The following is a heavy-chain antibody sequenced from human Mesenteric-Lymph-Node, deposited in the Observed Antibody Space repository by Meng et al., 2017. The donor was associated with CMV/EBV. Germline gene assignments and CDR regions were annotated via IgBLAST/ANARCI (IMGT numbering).Heavy chain of an antibody. CDR2: IYWNDDK. CDR1: GFSPSTGGAG. D-gene: IGHD3-3*01. V-gene: IGHV2-5*01. J-gene: IGHJ4*01. CDR3: AHKYDFLNGYTY. Sequence: SGPTLVKPTQTLTLTCTFSGFSPSTGGAGVGWIRQPPGKALEWLALIYWNDDKRYSPSLKRRLTITKDTSRNQVVLTMTNMDPVDTATYYCAHKYDFLNGYTYWGHGTLVTV.